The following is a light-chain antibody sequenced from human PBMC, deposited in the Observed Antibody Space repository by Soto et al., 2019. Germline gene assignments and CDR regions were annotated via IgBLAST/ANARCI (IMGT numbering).Light chain of an antibody. V-gene: IGLV1-40*01. CDR1: SSNIGAGYD. J-gene: IGLJ3*02. Sequence: QSVLTQPPSVSGAPGQSVTISCTGSSSNIGAGYDVHWYQQLPGTTPKPLIHGNTYRPSGVPARFSGSKSGTSASLAITWLQAEDEAIYYCQSYDTSLSGSWVFGGGTQLTVL. CDR3: QSYDTSLSGSWV. CDR2: GNT.